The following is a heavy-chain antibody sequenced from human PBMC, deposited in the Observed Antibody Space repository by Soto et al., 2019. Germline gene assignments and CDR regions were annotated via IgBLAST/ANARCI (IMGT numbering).Heavy chain of an antibody. CDR3: ARDFNYYTMDV. J-gene: IGHJ6*02. CDR1: GYTFTGDY. V-gene: IGHV1-2*02. CDR2: INPNSGVT. Sequence: GASVKVSCKASGYTFTGDYMHWVRQAPGQGLEWLGRINPNSGVTNYAQNFEGRVTMTRDTSTSTAYMEMSRLRFDDTAVYYCARDFNYYTMDVWGQGTTVTVYS.